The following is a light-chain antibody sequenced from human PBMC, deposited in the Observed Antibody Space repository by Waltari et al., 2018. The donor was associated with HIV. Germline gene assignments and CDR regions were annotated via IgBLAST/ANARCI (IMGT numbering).Light chain of an antibody. CDR3: GTWDGSLNVWV. Sequence: QSVLTQPPSVSAPSGQKVTISCSGSSSHIGKNSVSWYQQLPGIAPKLLIYDNTKRPSGNPDRFSGSKSGTSATLAITGLQTGDEADYYCGTWDGSLNVWVFGGGTKVTV. CDR2: DNT. V-gene: IGLV1-51*01. CDR1: SSHIGKNS. J-gene: IGLJ3*02.